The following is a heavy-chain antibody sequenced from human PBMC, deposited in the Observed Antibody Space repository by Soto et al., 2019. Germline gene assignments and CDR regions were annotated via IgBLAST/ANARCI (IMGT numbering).Heavy chain of an antibody. J-gene: IGHJ5*02. CDR1: GFSLSTSGVG. CDR2: IYWDDDK. D-gene: IGHD3-3*01. V-gene: IGHV2-5*02. CDR3: AYQYYDFWSGYYSKPNWFDP. Sequence: SGPTLVNPTQTLTLTCTFSGFSLSTSGVGVGWIRQPPGKALEWLALIYWDDDKRYSPSLKSRLTITKDTSKNQVVLTMTNMDPVDTATYYCAYQYYDFWSGYYSKPNWFDPWGQGTLVTVSS.